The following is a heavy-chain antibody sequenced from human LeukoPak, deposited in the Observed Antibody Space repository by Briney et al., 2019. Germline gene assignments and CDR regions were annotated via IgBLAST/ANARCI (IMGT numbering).Heavy chain of an antibody. CDR2: ISHSGAT. Sequence: SETLSLTCTVSGGSPYNYYWSWICQPPGMGREWIGEISHSGATTSNPSLKSRVTISIDTSKNQFSLKLTSVTAPDTAVYYWARVLVAVGGDYWGQRGLVTVSS. CDR1: GGSPYNYY. CDR3: ARVLVAVGGDY. V-gene: IGHV4-34*01. J-gene: IGHJ4*02. D-gene: IGHD2-15*01.